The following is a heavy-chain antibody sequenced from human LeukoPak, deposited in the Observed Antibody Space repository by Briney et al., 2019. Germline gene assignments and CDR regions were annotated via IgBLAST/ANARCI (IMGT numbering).Heavy chain of an antibody. V-gene: IGHV4-34*01. J-gene: IGHJ4*02. D-gene: IGHD6-13*01. Sequence: SETLSLTCAVYGGSFSGYYWSWLRQPPGKRLEWIGEINHSGSTNYNPSLKSRVTLSVDTSKKQFSLKLSSVTAADTAVYYCAKDRIAAAGTNFQQGYWGQGTLVTVSS. CDR1: GGSFSGYY. CDR3: AKDRIAAAGTNFQQGY. CDR2: INHSGST.